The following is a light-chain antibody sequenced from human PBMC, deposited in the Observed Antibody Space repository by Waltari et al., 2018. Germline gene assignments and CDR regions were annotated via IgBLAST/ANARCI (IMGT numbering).Light chain of an antibody. Sequence: SSELTQQPSVSLSPGQTARIPCSGAALPKHYAYWFQQKPGQAPVLVICKDSERPSGSPERFSGSSSGTTVTLTISGVQAEDEADYYCQSTDSSGSYRVFGGGTKLTVL. CDR3: QSTDSSGSYRV. CDR2: KDS. CDR1: ALPKHY. V-gene: IGLV3-25*03. J-gene: IGLJ2*01.